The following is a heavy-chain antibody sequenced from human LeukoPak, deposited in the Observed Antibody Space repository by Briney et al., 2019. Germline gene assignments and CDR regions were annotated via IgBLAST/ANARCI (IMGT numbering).Heavy chain of an antibody. V-gene: IGHV3-53*01. J-gene: IGHJ4*02. CDR1: GFSVSAHY. CDR2: LFGGDTI. D-gene: IGHD1-26*01. CDR3: AGRRGSSFDY. Sequence: GGSLRLSCAGPGFSVSAHYMSWVRQAPGKGLEWVSTLFGGDTIDYTDSVKGRFTISRDNSGNTLYLQMNNLRADDTAVYYCAGRRGSSFDYWGRGTQVIVSS.